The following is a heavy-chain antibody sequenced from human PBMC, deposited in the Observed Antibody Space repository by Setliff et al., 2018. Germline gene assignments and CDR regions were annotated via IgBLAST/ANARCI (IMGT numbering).Heavy chain of an antibody. CDR1: GYTFTNYG. V-gene: IGHV1-18*01. CDR3: VRERSYDGLNYYGMDV. Sequence: ASVKVSCKTSGYTFTNYGISWVRQAPGQGLEWMGWTSADNGNTKYAQNLHGKITMTTDTSTSTAYLELRSVGFDDTAVYYCVRERSYDGLNYYGMDVWGQGTTVTVSS. CDR2: TSADNGNT. D-gene: IGHD1-26*01. J-gene: IGHJ6*01.